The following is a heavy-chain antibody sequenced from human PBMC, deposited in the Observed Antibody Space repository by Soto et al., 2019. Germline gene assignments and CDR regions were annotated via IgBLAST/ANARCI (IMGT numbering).Heavy chain of an antibody. D-gene: IGHD6-19*01. CDR3: AKDTAVADWFDP. J-gene: IGHJ5*02. CDR2: VNHSGTT. CDR1: GGAFRGYE. Sequence: PSEPLSLTCAVYGGAFRGYEWTWIRQSPEKGLEWIGEVNHSGTTYYNPSLKTRVTISVHTLYLQMNSLRAEDTAVYYCAKDTAVADWFDPWGQGTLVTVSS. V-gene: IGHV4-34*01.